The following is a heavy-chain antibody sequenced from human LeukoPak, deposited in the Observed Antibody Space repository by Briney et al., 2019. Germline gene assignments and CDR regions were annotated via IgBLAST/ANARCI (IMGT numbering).Heavy chain of an antibody. J-gene: IGHJ4*02. V-gene: IGHV3-30-3*01. Sequence: GRSLRLSCAASGFTFSSYAMHWVRQAPGKGLEWVAVISYDGSNKYYADSVKGRFTISRDNSKNTLYLQMNSLRAEDTAVYYCARDRYSGSYHSSDYWGQGTLVTVSS. CDR1: GFTFSSYA. D-gene: IGHD1-26*01. CDR2: ISYDGSNK. CDR3: ARDRYSGSYHSSDY.